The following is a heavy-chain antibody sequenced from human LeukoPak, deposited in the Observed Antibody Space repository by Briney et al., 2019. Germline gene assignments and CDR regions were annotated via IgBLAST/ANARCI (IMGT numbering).Heavy chain of an antibody. J-gene: IGHJ3*02. CDR1: GGSISSYY. CDR3: ARGGSGLDAFDI. CDR2: IYYSGST. V-gene: IGHV4-59*12. D-gene: IGHD6-19*01. Sequence: SETLSLTCTVSGGSISSYYWSWIRQPPGKGLEWIGYIYYSGSTNYNPSLKSRVTISVDTSKNQFSLKLSSVTAADTAVYYCARGGSGLDAFDIWGQGTMVTVSS.